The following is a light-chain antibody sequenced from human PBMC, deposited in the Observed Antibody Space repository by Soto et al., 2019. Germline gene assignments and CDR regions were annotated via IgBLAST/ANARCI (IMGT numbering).Light chain of an antibody. J-gene: IGKJ5*01. V-gene: IGKV2-30*02. CDR1: QSLVHSDGIAY. CDR3: MQGTHWPIT. CDR2: KVS. Sequence: DVVMTQSPLSLPVTLGPAASISCRSNQSLVHSDGIAYFSWFQQRPGRSPRRLIXKVSNRDSGVPARFSGSGSGTDFALKISRVEAEDVGVYYCMQGTHWPITFGQGTRLEIK.